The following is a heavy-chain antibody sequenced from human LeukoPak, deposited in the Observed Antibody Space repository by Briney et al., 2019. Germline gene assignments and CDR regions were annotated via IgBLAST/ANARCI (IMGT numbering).Heavy chain of an antibody. CDR1: AATFSIYT. Sequence: ASVNVSFKASAATFSIYTISMVRHPPGQGLELMGVIIPIFGRANYAQKLKGRVTITADDSTSTAYMELSSLRSEDTAVYYCARDSSTVTTYLKNWGQGTLVTVSS. V-gene: IGHV1-69*13. J-gene: IGHJ4*02. D-gene: IGHD4-17*01. CDR3: ARDSSTVTTYLKN. CDR2: IIPIFGRA.